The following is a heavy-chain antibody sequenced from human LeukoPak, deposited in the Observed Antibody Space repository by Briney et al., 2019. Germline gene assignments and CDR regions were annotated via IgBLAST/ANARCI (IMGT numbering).Heavy chain of an antibody. CDR3: ARVLTNPRNDGLI. J-gene: IGHJ4*02. CDR1: GYTFTGDY. CDR2: INPNSGGT. D-gene: IGHD1-1*01. V-gene: IGHV1-2*02. Sequence: GASVKVSCKASGYTFTGDYMHWVRQGPGQGLEWMGWINPNSGGTNYAQKFQGRVTMTRDTSISTAYMELSRLRSDDTAVYYCARVLTNPRNDGLIWGQGTLVTVSS.